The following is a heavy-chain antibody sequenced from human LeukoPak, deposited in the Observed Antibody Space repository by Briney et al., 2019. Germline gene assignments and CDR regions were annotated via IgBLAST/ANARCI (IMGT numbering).Heavy chain of an antibody. V-gene: IGHV3-21*01. CDR3: ARDPTPRYCSGGSCYTHYGMDV. CDR1: XYX. J-gene: IGHJ6*02. CDR2: ISSISSYI. Sequence: XYXXXWVRQAPGKGLEWVSSISSISSYIYYEDSVKGRFTISRDKAKNSMYLQMKSLRDEDTAVYYCARDPTPRYCSGGSCYTHYGMDVWGQGTTVTVSS. D-gene: IGHD2-15*01.